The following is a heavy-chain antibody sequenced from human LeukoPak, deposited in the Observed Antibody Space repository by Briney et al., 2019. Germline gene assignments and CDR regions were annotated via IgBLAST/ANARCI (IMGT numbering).Heavy chain of an antibody. V-gene: IGHV4-34*01. CDR2: INHSGST. D-gene: IGHD3-10*01. CDR3: ARYHYGSGTPAGFDP. Sequence: SEPLSLTCAVYGGSFSGYYWSWLRQPPGKGLEWIGEINHSGSTNYNPSLKSRVTISVDTSKNQFSLKLSSVTAADTAVYYCARYHYGSGTPAGFDPWGQGTLVTVSS. CDR1: GGSFSGYY. J-gene: IGHJ5*02.